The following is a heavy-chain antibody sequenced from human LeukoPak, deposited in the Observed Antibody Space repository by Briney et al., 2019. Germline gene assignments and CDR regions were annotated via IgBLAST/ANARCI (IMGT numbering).Heavy chain of an antibody. Sequence: SETLSLTCAVYGGSFSGYYWSWIRQPPGKGLEWIGEINHSGSTNYNPSLKSRVTISVDTSKTQFSLKLSSVTAADTAVYYCARGWYAFDIWGQGTMVTVSS. V-gene: IGHV4-34*01. CDR1: GGSFSGYY. CDR2: INHSGST. J-gene: IGHJ3*02. CDR3: ARGWYAFDI. D-gene: IGHD2-15*01.